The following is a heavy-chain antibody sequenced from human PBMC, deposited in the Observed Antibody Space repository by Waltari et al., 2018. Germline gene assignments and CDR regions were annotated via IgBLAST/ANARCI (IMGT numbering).Heavy chain of an antibody. CDR1: GLTFSNYI. Sequence: QVQLVESGGGVVQPGRSLRLYCAASGLTFSNYILHWVRQAPGKGLEWVAVITYDESNKYYADSVKGRFTISRVNSKNTLYLQMNSLRVEDTAVYFCARDLITVIQGALGYWGQGTLVTVSS. CDR3: ARDLITVIQGALGY. V-gene: IGHV3-30-3*01. CDR2: ITYDESNK. D-gene: IGHD3-10*01. J-gene: IGHJ4*02.